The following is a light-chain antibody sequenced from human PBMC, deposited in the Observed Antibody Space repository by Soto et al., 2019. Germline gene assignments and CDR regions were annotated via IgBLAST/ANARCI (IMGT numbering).Light chain of an antibody. J-gene: IGKJ4*01. V-gene: IGKV3-15*01. CDR1: QDINSN. Sequence: IVMTQSPATLSVSLGERATLSCRASQDINSNLAWYQQKPGQAPRLLMFRASIRAAGFPARFSASGSGTEFNITISSLQSEDSAVYYCQQYNNCPRATFGGGTKVEIK. CDR3: QQYNNCPRAT. CDR2: RAS.